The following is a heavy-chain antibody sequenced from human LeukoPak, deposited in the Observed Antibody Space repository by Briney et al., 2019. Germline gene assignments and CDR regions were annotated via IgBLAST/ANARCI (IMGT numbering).Heavy chain of an antibody. CDR2: INYDGSST. D-gene: IGHD5-18*01. CDR3: ARGHTYGYGVDV. Sequence: GGSLRLSCAASGFTFSSYWMHWVRQAPGKGLVWVSRINYDGSSTSYADSVKGRFTISRDNAKKTLYLQMDSLRAKDTAVYYCARGHTYGYGVDVWGQGTTVTVSS. V-gene: IGHV3-74*01. CDR1: GFTFSSYW. J-gene: IGHJ6*02.